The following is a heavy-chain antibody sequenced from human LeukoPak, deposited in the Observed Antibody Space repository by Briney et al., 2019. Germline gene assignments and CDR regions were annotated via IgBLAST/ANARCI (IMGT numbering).Heavy chain of an antibody. Sequence: DSVKVSCKASGYTFTGYHLYWVRQAPGQGLEWMGWINPNSGDTNYAQKFQGRVTMTRDTSISTAYMELSTLRSDDTAVYYCARDRGRPDSFDIWGQGTMVTVSS. J-gene: IGHJ3*02. CDR1: GYTFTGYH. V-gene: IGHV1-2*02. CDR3: ARDRGRPDSFDI. CDR2: INPNSGDT.